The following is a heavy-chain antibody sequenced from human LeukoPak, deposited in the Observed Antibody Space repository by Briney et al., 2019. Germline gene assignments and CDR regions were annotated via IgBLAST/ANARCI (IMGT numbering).Heavy chain of an antibody. J-gene: IGHJ6*03. CDR2: INPNSGGT. D-gene: IGHD3-3*01. CDR3: ATNDITIGLSRYYYYMDV. V-gene: IGHV1-2*02. Sequence: ASVKVSCKASGYTFTGYYMHWVRQAPGQGREWMGWINPNSGGTNYAQKFQGRGTMTRDTSISTAYMELSRLRSDDTAVYYCATNDITIGLSRYYYYMDVWGKGTTVTVSS. CDR1: GYTFTGYY.